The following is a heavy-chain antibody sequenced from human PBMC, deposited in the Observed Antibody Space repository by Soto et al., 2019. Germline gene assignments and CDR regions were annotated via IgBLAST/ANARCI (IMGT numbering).Heavy chain of an antibody. D-gene: IGHD3-10*01. CDR3: ARDPNYGSGSYYNA. CDR2: IHRNGGRI. CDR1: GFIFDDYG. J-gene: IGHJ4*02. Sequence: EVQLVESGGGVVRPGGSLRLSCAASGFIFDDYGMTWVRQAPGKGLEWVSSIHRNGGRIGYADSVKGRFTISRDNAKNSLYLQMNSLRAEDTALYYCARDPNYGSGSYYNAWCQGTLVTVSS. V-gene: IGHV3-20*04.